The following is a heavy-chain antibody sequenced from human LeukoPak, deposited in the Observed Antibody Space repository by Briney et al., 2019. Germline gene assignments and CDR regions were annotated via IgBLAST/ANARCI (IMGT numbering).Heavy chain of an antibody. Sequence: ASVKVSCKASGGTFSSYAISWVRQAPGQGLEWMGRIIPIFGTANYAQKFQGRVTITTDESTSTAYMELSSLRSEDTAVYYCARDLWGTAIDNWFDPWGQGTLVTVSS. CDR1: GGTFSSYA. D-gene: IGHD5-18*01. CDR2: IIPIFGTA. J-gene: IGHJ5*02. CDR3: ARDLWGTAIDNWFDP. V-gene: IGHV1-69*05.